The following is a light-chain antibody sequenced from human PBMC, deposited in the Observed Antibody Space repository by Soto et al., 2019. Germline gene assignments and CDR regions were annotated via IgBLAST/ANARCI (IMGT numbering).Light chain of an antibody. Sequence: EIVLTQSPGTLSLSPGERATLSCRASQSITSRYFAWYQQKPGQAPRLLIYGVSNRATGIPDRFSGSGSGTDFTLTISRLEPEDFAVYYCQQYYASPRTFGQGTKLEIK. V-gene: IGKV3-20*01. CDR3: QQYYASPRT. J-gene: IGKJ2*01. CDR1: QSITSRY. CDR2: GVS.